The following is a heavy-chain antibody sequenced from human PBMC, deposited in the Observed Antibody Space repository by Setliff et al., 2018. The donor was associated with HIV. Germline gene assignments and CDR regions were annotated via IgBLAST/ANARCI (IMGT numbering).Heavy chain of an antibody. CDR3: ARKLLTRPNYYGMDV. D-gene: IGHD2-15*01. CDR2: ITWNSNNT. J-gene: IGHJ6*02. Sequence: GGSLRLSCTVSGFSFDDYAVHWVRQPPGKGLEWVSGITWNSNNTGYADSVKGRFTISRDNAKNSLYLQMNSLRAEDTAVYYCARKLLTRPNYYGMDVWGQGTTVTVSS. V-gene: IGHV3-9*01. CDR1: GFSFDDYA.